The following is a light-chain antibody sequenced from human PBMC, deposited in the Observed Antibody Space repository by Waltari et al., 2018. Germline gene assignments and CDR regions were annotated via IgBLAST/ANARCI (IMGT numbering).Light chain of an antibody. CDR1: QSISSN. V-gene: IGKV3-15*01. J-gene: IGKJ1*01. Sequence: EIVMTQSPATLSVSPGDGAPLSCRASQSISSNLAWYQQKPGQAPRLLIYGASTRATGIPARFSGGGSGAEYTLTIRSLQSDDVAVYYCQQYHDWPPWTFGQGTRVEIK. CDR3: QQYHDWPPWT. CDR2: GAS.